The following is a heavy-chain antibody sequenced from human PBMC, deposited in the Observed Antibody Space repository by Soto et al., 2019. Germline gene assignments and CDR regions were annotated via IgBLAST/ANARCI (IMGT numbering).Heavy chain of an antibody. Sequence: QVQLVESGGGVVQPGRSLRLSCAASGFTFSSYGMHWVRQAPGKGLEWVAVVSYDGSNKYYADSVKGRFTISRDNSKNTLYLQMNSLRAEDTAVHYCAKDLRVAGTFDVWGQGTMVTVSS. V-gene: IGHV3-30*18. J-gene: IGHJ3*01. D-gene: IGHD6-19*01. CDR2: VSYDGSNK. CDR1: GFTFSSYG. CDR3: AKDLRVAGTFDV.